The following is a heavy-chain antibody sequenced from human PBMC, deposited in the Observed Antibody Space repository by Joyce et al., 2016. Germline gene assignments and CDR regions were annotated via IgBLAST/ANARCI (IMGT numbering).Heavy chain of an antibody. Sequence: QVHLVQSGAEVKKSGSSVKVSCKASGGSFNKYTVSWVRQAPGQGLAWMGRIIPMLNMTNYAQEFQGRGTITADKSTTTAYMQLAGLGSDDTAVYFCAGTFNYPHHDGMDVWGQGTTVTVSS. CDR3: AGTFNYPHHDGMDV. J-gene: IGHJ6*02. CDR1: GGSFNKYT. D-gene: IGHD5-24*01. V-gene: IGHV1-69*02. CDR2: IIPMLNMT.